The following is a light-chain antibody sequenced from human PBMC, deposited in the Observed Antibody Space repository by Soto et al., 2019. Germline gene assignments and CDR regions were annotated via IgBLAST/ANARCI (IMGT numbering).Light chain of an antibody. CDR3: HGVDRSSDPVV. CDR2: EDT. J-gene: IGLJ2*01. V-gene: IGLV3-21*02. CDR1: NIESEI. Sequence: SYELTQPPSVSVAPGQTARISCGGNNIESEIVHWYRQKPGQAPVLVVYEDTDRPSGIPERFSGSNSGNTATLTISRVEAGEWADQYWHGVDRSSDPVVFGGGTKLTVL.